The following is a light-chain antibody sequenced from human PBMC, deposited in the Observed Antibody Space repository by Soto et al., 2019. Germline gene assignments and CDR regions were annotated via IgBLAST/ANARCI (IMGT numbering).Light chain of an antibody. CDR1: QTVRNNY. CDR3: QTVDKWPL. Sequence: EIVLTQSPGTLSLSPGERATLSCRASQTVRNNYLAWYQQKPGQAPRLLIYDASSRATGIPPRFSGSGSGTEFTLTISSLQSEDFAVYFCQTVDKWPLFGQGTRLE. V-gene: IGKV3D-20*02. J-gene: IGKJ5*01. CDR2: DAS.